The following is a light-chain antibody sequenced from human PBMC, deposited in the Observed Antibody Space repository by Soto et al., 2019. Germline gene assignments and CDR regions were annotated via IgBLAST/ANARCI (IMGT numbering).Light chain of an antibody. CDR1: QDITNY. CDR2: DSS. Sequence: DLQMTQSPSSLSASVGDRVTITCQASQDITNYLNWYQQKPGKAPKLLIHDSSNLETGVPSRFSGSGSGTYFSFTISSLQPEDIATYYCQQYDTLPLTFGHGTLLQIK. J-gene: IGKJ5*01. V-gene: IGKV1-33*01. CDR3: QQYDTLPLT.